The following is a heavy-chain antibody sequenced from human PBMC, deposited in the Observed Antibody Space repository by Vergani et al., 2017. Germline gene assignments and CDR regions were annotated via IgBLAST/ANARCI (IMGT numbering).Heavy chain of an antibody. V-gene: IGHV4-39*07. CDR1: GGSISSSSYY. D-gene: IGHD3-22*01. Sequence: QLQLQESGPGLVKPSETLSLTCTVSGGSISSSSYYWSWIRQPPGKGLEWIGEINHSGSTNYNPSLKSRVTISVDTSKNQFSLKLSSVTAADTAVYYCARVGNFYYDSSGYYGYWGQGTLVTVSS. CDR3: ARVGNFYYDSSGYYGY. J-gene: IGHJ4*02. CDR2: INHSGST.